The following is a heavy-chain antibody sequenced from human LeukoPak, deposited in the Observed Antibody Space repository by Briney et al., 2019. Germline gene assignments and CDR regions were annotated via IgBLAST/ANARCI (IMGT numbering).Heavy chain of an antibody. Sequence: ESGGSLRLSCAASGFIFSNYWMSWVRQAPGKGLEWVANIKQDGSDKYYVDSMKGRFTISRDNAKNSLYLQMNSLRAEDTAVYYCARDPIGATGSPFDYWGQGILVTVSS. D-gene: IGHD1-1*01. V-gene: IGHV3-7*01. CDR1: GFIFSNYW. J-gene: IGHJ4*02. CDR3: ARDPIGATGSPFDY. CDR2: IKQDGSDK.